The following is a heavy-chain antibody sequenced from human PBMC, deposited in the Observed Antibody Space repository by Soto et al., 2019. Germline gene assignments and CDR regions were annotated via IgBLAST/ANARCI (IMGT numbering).Heavy chain of an antibody. J-gene: IGHJ3*02. D-gene: IGHD3-3*01. CDR3: ARGGGVGVAGSAAFDM. Sequence: QLHLVQSGAVVKKPGASVTVSCSASGYPVTAYYMHWVRQAPGRGLEWMGGINPATGAAKYTQTFQGRVTWTRDTSTSTGFMAPSGLTSEDTAVFYCARGGGVGVAGSAAFDMWGQGTLVTVSS. CDR2: INPATGAA. V-gene: IGHV1-2*02. CDR1: GYPVTAYY.